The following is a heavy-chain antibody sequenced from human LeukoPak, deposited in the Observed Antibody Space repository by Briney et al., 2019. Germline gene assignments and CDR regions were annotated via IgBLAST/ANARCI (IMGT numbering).Heavy chain of an antibody. CDR1: GAPFTSYA. Sequence: GASGKVSCKASGAPFTSYAIGWMREAPGQGLEWRGRIIPILGIANYAQKSQGRVTITADKSTSTAYMELSSLRSEDTAVYYCARVPQLGKNYFDYWGQGTLVTVSS. CDR3: ARVPQLGKNYFDY. D-gene: IGHD1-1*01. J-gene: IGHJ4*02. CDR2: IIPILGIA. V-gene: IGHV1-69*04.